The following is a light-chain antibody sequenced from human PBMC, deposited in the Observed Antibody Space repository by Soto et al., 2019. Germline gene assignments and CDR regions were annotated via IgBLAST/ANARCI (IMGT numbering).Light chain of an antibody. CDR1: SSDVGGYNY. Sequence: QSVLTQPPSASGSHGLSVTISCTGTSSDVGGYNYVSWYQQHPGKAPKLMIYEVTKRPSGVPDRFSGSKSGNTASLTVSGLQAEDEADYFCCSHAGDNTYVFGTGTKLTVL. CDR3: CSHAGDNTYV. V-gene: IGLV2-8*01. J-gene: IGLJ1*01. CDR2: EVT.